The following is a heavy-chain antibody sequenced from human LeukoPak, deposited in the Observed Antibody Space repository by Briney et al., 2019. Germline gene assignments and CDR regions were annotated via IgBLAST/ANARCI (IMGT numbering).Heavy chain of an antibody. V-gene: IGHV3-7*01. D-gene: IGHD3-16*01. CDR1: GFTFSSYS. CDR2: IKQDGSEK. CDR3: ARVMVLYDSYMDV. J-gene: IGHJ6*03. Sequence: GGSLRLSCAASGFTFSSYSMNWVRQAPGKGLEWVANIKQDGSEKYYVDSVKGRFTISRDNAKNSLYLQMNSLRAEDTAVYYCARVMVLYDSYMDVWGKGTTVTVSS.